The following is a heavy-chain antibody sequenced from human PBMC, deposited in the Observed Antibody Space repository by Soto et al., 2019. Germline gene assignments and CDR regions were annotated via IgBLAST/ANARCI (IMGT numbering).Heavy chain of an antibody. J-gene: IGHJ5*02. D-gene: IGHD6-25*01. CDR3: ARSGHKESWFDP. V-gene: IGHV4-4*07. Sequence: QVQLQESGPGLVKPSETLSLSCTVSNGSISNYFCNWIRRPAGQGLEWIGRVDSSGSASYNPSLKSRVTMSVDTSKIQFSLKLNYVTAADTAVYYCARSGHKESWFDPWGQGTLVTVSS. CDR2: VDSSGSA. CDR1: NGSISNYF.